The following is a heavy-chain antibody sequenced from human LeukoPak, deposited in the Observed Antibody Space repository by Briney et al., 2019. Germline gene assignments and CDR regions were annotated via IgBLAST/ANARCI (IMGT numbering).Heavy chain of an antibody. CDR1: GFTFSSYS. CDR3: AELGITMIGGV. Sequence: GGSLRLSCAASGFTFSSYSMNWVRQAPGKGLEWVSSISSNSGSYIYYADSVKGRFTISRDNAKNSLYLQMNSLRVEDTAVYYCAELGITMIGGVWGKGTTVTISS. V-gene: IGHV3-21*01. CDR2: ISSNSGSYI. D-gene: IGHD3-10*02. J-gene: IGHJ6*04.